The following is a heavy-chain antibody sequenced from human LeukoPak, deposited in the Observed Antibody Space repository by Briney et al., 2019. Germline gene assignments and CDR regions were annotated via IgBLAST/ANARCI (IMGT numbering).Heavy chain of an antibody. CDR1: GYSFTSYW. D-gene: IGHD2-2*01. Sequence: GESLKISCKGSGYSFTSYWIGWVRQMPGKGLEWRGIIYSGDSDTRYSPSFQGQVTISADKSISTAYLQWRSPKASDTAMYYCARPDGRDIVVVPAPYISWGFDYWGQGTLVTVSS. V-gene: IGHV5-51*01. CDR2: IYSGDSDT. J-gene: IGHJ4*02. CDR3: ARPDGRDIVVVPAPYISWGFDY.